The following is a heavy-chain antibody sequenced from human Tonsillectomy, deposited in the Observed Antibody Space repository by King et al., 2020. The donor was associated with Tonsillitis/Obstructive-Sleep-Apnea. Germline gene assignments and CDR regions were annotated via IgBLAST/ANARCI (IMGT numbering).Heavy chain of an antibody. Sequence: VQLVESGAEVKKPGASVKVSCKASGYTFTGYYMHWVRQAPGQGLEWMGWVNPKSGGTNYAQQFQGRVTMTRDTSLSTAYMELSSLRSDDTAVYYCARVAYYYDSSGPLDYWGQGPLVTVSS. V-gene: IGHV1-2*02. D-gene: IGHD3-22*01. J-gene: IGHJ4*02. CDR3: ARVAYYYDSSGPLDY. CDR1: GYTFTGYY. CDR2: VNPKSGGT.